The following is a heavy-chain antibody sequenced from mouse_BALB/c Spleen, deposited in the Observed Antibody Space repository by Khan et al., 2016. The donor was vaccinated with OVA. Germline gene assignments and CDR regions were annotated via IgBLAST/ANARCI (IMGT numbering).Heavy chain of an antibody. Sequence: EVQLQESGPGLLKPSQSLYITCKVTGYSITSDYAWNWNRQLPGNKLEWMSYNGYSGSTTYNPDLRSRISITRDTSTNKSYMQLNSVTPEDTAAYYCASGRLLHRYPDYFDYWGQGTTLTVSS. D-gene: IGHD1-1*01. CDR1: GYSITSDYA. V-gene: IGHV3-2*02. J-gene: IGHJ2*01. CDR3: ASGRLLHRYPDYFDY. CDR2: NGYSGST.